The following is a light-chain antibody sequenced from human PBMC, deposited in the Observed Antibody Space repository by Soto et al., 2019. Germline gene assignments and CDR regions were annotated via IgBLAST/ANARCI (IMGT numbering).Light chain of an antibody. Sequence: EIVLTQSPGTLSLSPGERATLSCRASQSVSSIYLAWYQQNPGQAPRLVIYGASSRATGIPDRFSGSGSGTDFTLTISRLEPEDFAVYYCQQYGSSRWTFGQGTKVDIK. V-gene: IGKV3-20*01. CDR3: QQYGSSRWT. CDR2: GAS. CDR1: QSVSSIY. J-gene: IGKJ1*01.